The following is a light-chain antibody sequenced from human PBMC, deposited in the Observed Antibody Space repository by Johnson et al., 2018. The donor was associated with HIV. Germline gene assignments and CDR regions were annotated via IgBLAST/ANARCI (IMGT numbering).Light chain of an antibody. J-gene: IGLJ1*01. CDR1: YSNIGNNY. CDR2: END. V-gene: IGLV1-51*02. CDR3: GTWHSSLSAGGV. Sequence: QSVLTQSPSVSAAPRQTVTISCSGSYSNIGNNYVAWYQQLPGTAPKLLIYENDKRPSGIPDRFSGSKSGTSATLAITGLQTGDEADYYCGTWHSSLSAGGVFGTGTKVTVL.